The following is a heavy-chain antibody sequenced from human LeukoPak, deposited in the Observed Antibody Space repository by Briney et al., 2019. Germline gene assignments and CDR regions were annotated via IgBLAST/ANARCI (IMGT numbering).Heavy chain of an antibody. Sequence: PGGSLRLSCAASGFTFSSYSMNWVRQAPGKGLEWVSSISSSSSYIYYTDSVKGRFTISRDNAKKSLYLQMNSLRAEDMAVYYCARDLRWVLDYWGQGTLVTVSS. D-gene: IGHD4-23*01. CDR3: ARDLRWVLDY. CDR1: GFTFSSYS. V-gene: IGHV3-21*01. J-gene: IGHJ4*02. CDR2: ISSSSSYI.